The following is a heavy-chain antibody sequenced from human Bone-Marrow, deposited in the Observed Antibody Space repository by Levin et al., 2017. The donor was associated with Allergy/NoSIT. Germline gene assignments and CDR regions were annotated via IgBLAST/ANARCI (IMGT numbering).Heavy chain of an antibody. CDR2: ISSHNGNT. CDR1: GYTITSYA. D-gene: IGHD2-15*01. Sequence: ASVKVSCQASGYTITSYAFTWVRQAPGQGLEWMGWISSHNGNTNYAHKFQDRVTLTRDTSTSTAYMNLRSLRSDDTAVYYCASQSGVFCNGGTCYSGYYYYGMDVWGQGTTVTVSS. J-gene: IGHJ6*02. V-gene: IGHV1-18*01. CDR3: ASQSGVFCNGGTCYSGYYYYGMDV.